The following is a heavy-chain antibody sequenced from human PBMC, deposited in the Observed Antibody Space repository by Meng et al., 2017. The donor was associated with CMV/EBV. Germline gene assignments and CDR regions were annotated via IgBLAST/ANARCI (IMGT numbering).Heavy chain of an antibody. V-gene: IGHV4-34*01. D-gene: IGHD1-20*01. J-gene: IGHJ4*02. CDR1: GGSFSGYY. CDR3: ARFDNWKACFDY. CDR2: INHSGST. Sequence: SQTLSLTCAVYGGSFSGYYWSRIRQPPGKGLEWIGEINHSGSTNYNPSLKSRVTISVDTSKNQFSLKLSSVTAADTAVYYCARFDNWKACFDYWGQGTLVTVSS.